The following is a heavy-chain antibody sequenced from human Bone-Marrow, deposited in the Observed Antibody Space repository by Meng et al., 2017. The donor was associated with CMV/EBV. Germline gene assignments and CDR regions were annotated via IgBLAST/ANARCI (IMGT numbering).Heavy chain of an antibody. V-gene: IGHV3-11*04. CDR2: ISSDGDSD. D-gene: IGHD6-13*01. Sequence: GESLKISCAASGFTFSDYYMNWIRQAPGKGLEWISYISSDGDSDFYGKSVKGRFTISRDNAKNSIHLQMNSLRAEDMGVYYCARTRYSSSWYTFEYWGQGNLVTVSS. CDR1: GFTFSDYY. J-gene: IGHJ4*02. CDR3: ARTRYSSSWYTFEY.